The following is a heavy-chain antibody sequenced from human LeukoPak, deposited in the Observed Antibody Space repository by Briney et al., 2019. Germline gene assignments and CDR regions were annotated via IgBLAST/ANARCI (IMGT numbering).Heavy chain of an antibody. V-gene: IGHV3-23*01. J-gene: IGHJ3*02. CDR3: ARVSPHYSSGWYDAFDI. CDR1: GFTVSTYA. D-gene: IGHD6-19*01. CDR2: IDIGGGTT. Sequence: GGSLRLSCAASGFTVSTYAMSWVRQAPGTGLQLVSAIDIGGGTTYSADSVKGRFTISRDNSKNTLYLQMNSLRAEDTAVYYCARVSPHYSSGWYDAFDIWGQGTMVTVSS.